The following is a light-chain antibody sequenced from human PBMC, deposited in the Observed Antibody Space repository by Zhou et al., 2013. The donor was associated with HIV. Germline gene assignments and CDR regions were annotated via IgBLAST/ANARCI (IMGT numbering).Light chain of an antibody. CDR1: QSVSSN. CDR3: QQYKYWPPIT. Sequence: EIVLPQSPDTLSLSPGERATLSCRASQSVSSNLAWYQQKPGQAPRLLIYGASTRATDIPDRFSGSGSGTEFTLTINSLQSEDFGVYYCQQYKYWPPITFGQGHDW. CDR2: GAS. J-gene: IGKJ5*01. V-gene: IGKV3-15*01.